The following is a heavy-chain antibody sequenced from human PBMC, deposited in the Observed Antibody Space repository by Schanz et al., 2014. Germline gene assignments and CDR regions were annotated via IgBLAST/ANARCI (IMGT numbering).Heavy chain of an antibody. J-gene: IGHJ4*02. D-gene: IGHD5-12*01. CDR2: ISASGGST. Sequence: EVQLVESGGGLVQPGGSLRLSCAASGFTLSNSDMHWVRQGTGKGLEWVSTISASGGSTYYADSVEGRFTISRDNSRNTLYLQMNSLRTEDTAVYYCASPSGYSDYGTYFDFWGQGTLVTVSS. V-gene: IGHV3-23*04. CDR1: GFTLSNSD. CDR3: ASPSGYSDYGTYFDF.